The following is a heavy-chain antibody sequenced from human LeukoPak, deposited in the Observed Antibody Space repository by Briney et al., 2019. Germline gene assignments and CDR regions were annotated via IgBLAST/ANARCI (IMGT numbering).Heavy chain of an antibody. CDR2: ISSSSSYI. CDR1: GFTVSSYS. CDR3: AREARNYGMDV. Sequence: GGSLRLSCAASGFTVSSYSIYWVRQAPGKGLEWVSSISSSSSYIYYADSVKGRFTISRDNAKNSLYLQMNSLRAEDTAVYYCAREARNYGMDVWGQGTTVTVSS. V-gene: IGHV3-21*01. J-gene: IGHJ6*02.